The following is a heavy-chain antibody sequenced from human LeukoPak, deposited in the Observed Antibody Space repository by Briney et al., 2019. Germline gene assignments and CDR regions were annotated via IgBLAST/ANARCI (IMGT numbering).Heavy chain of an antibody. CDR3: ATFAVAS. CDR2: ISNRDGYT. V-gene: IGHV3-23*01. J-gene: IGHJ4*02. Sequence: GGSLRLSCVASGFTFSTSAINWVRQAPGKGLEWVSVISNRDGYTNYADSVKGRFTISRDNSHNTVYLQMNSLRVEDTAVYYCATFAVASWGQGTLVTVSS. D-gene: IGHD5-12*01. CDR1: GFTFSTSA.